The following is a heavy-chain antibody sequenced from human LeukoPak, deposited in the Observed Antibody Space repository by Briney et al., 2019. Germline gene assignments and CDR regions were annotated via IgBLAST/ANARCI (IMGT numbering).Heavy chain of an antibody. V-gene: IGHV5-51*01. D-gene: IGHD2-15*01. CDR1: GYSFTSYW. CDR2: IYPGDSDA. Sequence: GESLPISCQGSGYSFTSYWNGWVRQTTGKGLEWMGIIYPGDSDARYSPSFQGQVTISADKSISTAYLQWSSLKASDTAMYYCARRDVVVVAATDHDAFDIWGQGTMVTVSS. CDR3: ARRDVVVVAATDHDAFDI. J-gene: IGHJ3*02.